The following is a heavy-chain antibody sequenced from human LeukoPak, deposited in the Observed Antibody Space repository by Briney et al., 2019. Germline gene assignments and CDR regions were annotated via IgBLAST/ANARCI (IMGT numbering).Heavy chain of an antibody. J-gene: IGHJ1*01. Sequence: PSETLSLTCTVSGGSISSSSYYWGWIRQPPGKGLEWIGSIYYSGSTYYNPSLKSRVTISVDTSKNQFSLKLSSVTAADTAVYYCARPPYGSGSWKYFQHWGQGTLVTVSS. CDR1: GGSISSSSYY. CDR3: ARPPYGSGSWKYFQH. V-gene: IGHV4-39*07. D-gene: IGHD3-10*01. CDR2: IYYSGST.